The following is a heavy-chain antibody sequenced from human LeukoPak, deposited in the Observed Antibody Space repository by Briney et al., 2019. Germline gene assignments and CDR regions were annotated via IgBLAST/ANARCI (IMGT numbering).Heavy chain of an antibody. CDR1: GYTFTSYG. V-gene: IGHV1-18*01. D-gene: IGHD6-19*01. Sequence: ASVKVSCKASGYTFTSYGINWVRQAPGQGLEWMGWISVYNGNTNSAQKLQGRVTMTTDTSTSTAYMELRSLRSDDTAVYYCAGDRGYSSGWSDFDYWGQGTLVTVSS. CDR3: AGDRGYSSGWSDFDY. J-gene: IGHJ4*02. CDR2: ISVYNGNT.